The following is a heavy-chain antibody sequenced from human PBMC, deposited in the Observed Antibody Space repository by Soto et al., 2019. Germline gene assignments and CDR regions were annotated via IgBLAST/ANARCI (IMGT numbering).Heavy chain of an antibody. D-gene: IGHD3-10*01. V-gene: IGHV2-5*02. Sequence: QITLKESGPTLVKPAQPLALTCTFSGLSLTTDGEGVGWVRQPPGEALKWLALIYWDDDERYSPSLKTRLTIIKGPSKNQVVLIMTNVDPVDTATYYCAHSRNLITEDAQVGDFDDWGQGTLVTVSS. CDR2: IYWDDDE. CDR1: GLSLTTDGEG. CDR3: AHSRNLITEDAQVGDFDD. J-gene: IGHJ4*02.